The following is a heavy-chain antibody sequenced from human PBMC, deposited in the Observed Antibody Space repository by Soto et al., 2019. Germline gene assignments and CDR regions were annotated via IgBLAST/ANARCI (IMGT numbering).Heavy chain of an antibody. J-gene: IGHJ3*02. Sequence: QVQLVQSGAEVKKPGASVKVYCKASGYTFTGYYMHWVRQAPGQGLEWMGWINPNSGGTNYAQKFQGRVTMTRDTSISTAYMELSRLRSDDTAVYYCARAVIVGATTDAFDIWGQGTMVTVSS. D-gene: IGHD1-26*01. CDR3: ARAVIVGATTDAFDI. CDR1: GYTFTGYY. V-gene: IGHV1-2*02. CDR2: INPNSGGT.